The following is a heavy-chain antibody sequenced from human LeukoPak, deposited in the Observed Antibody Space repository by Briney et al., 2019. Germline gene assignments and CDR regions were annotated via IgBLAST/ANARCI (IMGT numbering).Heavy chain of an antibody. D-gene: IGHD4-17*01. CDR1: GITVSSKY. CDR2: IYSDDST. V-gene: IGHV3-66*01. CDR3: ARADYGDYGLYFDY. J-gene: IGHJ4*02. Sequence: GGSLRLSCAASGITVSSKYMSWVRQAPGKGLEWVSVIYSDDSTYYADSVKGRLTISRDNAKNTLYLHMHSLRAEDTAVYYCARADYGDYGLYFDYWGQGSLVTVSS.